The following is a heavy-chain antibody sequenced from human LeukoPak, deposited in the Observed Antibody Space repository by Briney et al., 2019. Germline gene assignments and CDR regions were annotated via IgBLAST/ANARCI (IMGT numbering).Heavy chain of an antibody. CDR1: GGSFSGYY. D-gene: IGHD3-3*01. CDR2: IYYSGST. CDR3: ARSRDFWSGIYYYYGMDV. Sequence: SETLSLTCAVYGGSFSGYYWSWIRQPPGKGLEWIGYIYYSGSTNYNPSLKSRVTISVDTSKNQFSLELSSVTAADTAVYYCARSRDFWSGIYYYYGMDVWGQGTTVTVSS. J-gene: IGHJ6*02. V-gene: IGHV4-59*01.